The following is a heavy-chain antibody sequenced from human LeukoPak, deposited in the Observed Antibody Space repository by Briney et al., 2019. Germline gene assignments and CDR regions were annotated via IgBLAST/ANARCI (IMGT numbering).Heavy chain of an antibody. D-gene: IGHD6-19*01. V-gene: IGHV3-7*01. CDR2: INRDGSEI. Sequence: GGSLRLSCAASGFNFTDYWMSWVRQTPGKGLEWVAIINRDGSEIYYVDSVKGRFTASRDNAKKSVFLQMDSLRVEDTAMYYCGRGQWLAFWGQGTLVTVSS. CDR3: GRGQWLAF. CDR1: GFNFTDYW. J-gene: IGHJ4*02.